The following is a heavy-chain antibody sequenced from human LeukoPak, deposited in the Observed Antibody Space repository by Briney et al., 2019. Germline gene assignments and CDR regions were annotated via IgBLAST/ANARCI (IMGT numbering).Heavy chain of an antibody. Sequence: ASVEVSCKASGYTFTSYGISWVRQAPGQGLEWMGWISAYNGNTNYAQKLQGRVTMTTDTSTSTAYMELRSLRPDDTAVYYCARDSSIAAAGPDYYYYYGMDVWGQGTTVTVSS. CDR1: GYTFTSYG. J-gene: IGHJ6*02. D-gene: IGHD6-13*01. CDR3: ARDSSIAAAGPDYYYYYGMDV. CDR2: ISAYNGNT. V-gene: IGHV1-18*01.